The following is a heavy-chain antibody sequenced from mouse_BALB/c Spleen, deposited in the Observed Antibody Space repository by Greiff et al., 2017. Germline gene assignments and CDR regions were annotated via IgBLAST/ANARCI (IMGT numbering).Heavy chain of an antibody. V-gene: IGHV5-6-5*01. CDR3: ARGYGSPFAY. CDR1: GFTFSSYA. CDR2: ISSGGST. D-gene: IGHD1-1*01. Sequence: EVQLVESGGGLVKPGGSLKLSCAASGFTFSSYAMSWVRQTPEKRLEWVASISSGGSTYYPDSVKGRFTISRDNARNILYLQMSSLRSEDTAMYYCARGYGSPFAYWGQGTLVTVSA. J-gene: IGHJ3*01.